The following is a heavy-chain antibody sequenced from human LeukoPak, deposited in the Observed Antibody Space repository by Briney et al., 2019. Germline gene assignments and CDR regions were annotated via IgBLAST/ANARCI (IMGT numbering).Heavy chain of an antibody. Sequence: SETLSLTCTVSGGSISSGGYYWSWIRQPPGKGLEWIGYIYHSGSTYYNPSLKSRVTISVDRSKNQFSLKLSSVTAAGTAVYYCARALYDSSSYSHDYWGQGTLVTVSS. V-gene: IGHV4-30-2*01. CDR3: ARALYDSSSYSHDY. CDR1: GGSISSGGYY. J-gene: IGHJ4*02. CDR2: IYHSGST. D-gene: IGHD3-22*01.